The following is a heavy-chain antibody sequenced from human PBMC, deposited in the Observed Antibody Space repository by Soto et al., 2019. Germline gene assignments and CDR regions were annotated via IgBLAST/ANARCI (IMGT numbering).Heavy chain of an antibody. V-gene: IGHV3-23*01. J-gene: IGHJ6*03. D-gene: IGHD3-3*01. Sequence: EVQLLESGGGLVQPGGSLRLSCAASGFTFSSYAMSWVRQAPGKGLEWVSAISGSGGSTYYADSVKGRFTISRDNSKNTRYLQMNSLRAEDTAVYYCAKGDLYDFWSGYYTSLYYYYYMDVWGKGTTVTVSS. CDR2: ISGSGGST. CDR1: GFTFSSYA. CDR3: AKGDLYDFWSGYYTSLYYYYYMDV.